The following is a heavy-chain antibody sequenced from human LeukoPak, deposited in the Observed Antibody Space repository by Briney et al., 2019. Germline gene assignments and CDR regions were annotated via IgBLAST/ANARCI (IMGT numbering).Heavy chain of an antibody. D-gene: IGHD1-26*01. Sequence: GGSLRLSCAASGFTFSSYSMNWVRQAPGKGLEWVSYISSSSSTIYYADSVKGRFTISRDNAKNSLYLQMNSLRAEDTAVYYCARGSGGYFRTPFDYWGQGTLVTVSS. CDR1: GFTFSSYS. CDR3: ARGSGGYFRTPFDY. V-gene: IGHV3-48*01. CDR2: ISSSSSTI. J-gene: IGHJ4*02.